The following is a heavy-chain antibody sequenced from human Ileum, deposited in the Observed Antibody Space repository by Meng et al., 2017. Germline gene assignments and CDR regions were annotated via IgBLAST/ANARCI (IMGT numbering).Heavy chain of an antibody. CDR2: LSASGANT. V-gene: IGHV3-23*01. J-gene: IGHJ4*02. Sequence: GGSLRLSCAAFGFTFSNYAMTWVRQAPGWGLEWVSTLSASGANTYYAESVKGRFTISRDNSRNTLYLQMNSLRAEDTAVYYCAKSTLYSSSSEIDYWGQGTLVTVSS. D-gene: IGHD6-6*01. CDR1: GFTFSNYA. CDR3: AKSTLYSSSSEIDY.